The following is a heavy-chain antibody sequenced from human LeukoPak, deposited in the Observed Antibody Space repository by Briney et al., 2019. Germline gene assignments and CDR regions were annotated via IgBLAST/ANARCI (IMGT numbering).Heavy chain of an antibody. V-gene: IGHV3-23*01. Sequence: PGGSLRLSCAASGFTFNSYAMNWVRLAPGKGLEWVSVISGSGSSTYYADSVKGRFTISRDNSKNTLYLQMNSLRAEDTAVYYCAKPEGYCSSTTCYNSLYYYYYYMDVWGKGTTVTVSS. J-gene: IGHJ6*03. CDR1: GFTFNSYA. D-gene: IGHD2-2*02. CDR2: ISGSGSST. CDR3: AKPEGYCSSTTCYNSLYYYYYYMDV.